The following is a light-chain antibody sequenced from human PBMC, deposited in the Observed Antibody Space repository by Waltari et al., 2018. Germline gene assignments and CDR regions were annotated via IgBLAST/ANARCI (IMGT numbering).Light chain of an antibody. V-gene: IGLV3-25*03. J-gene: IGLJ3*02. CDR1: VLPNQH. Sequence: SYELTQPPSVSVSPGQTATIPCSGDVLPNQHPYWSQQKPGQAPVLVMKKNTERPSGIPERFSGSSSGATVALTISGVQAEDEADYYCQSADSRGSYHWVFGGGTKLTVL. CDR3: QSADSRGSYHWV. CDR2: KNT.